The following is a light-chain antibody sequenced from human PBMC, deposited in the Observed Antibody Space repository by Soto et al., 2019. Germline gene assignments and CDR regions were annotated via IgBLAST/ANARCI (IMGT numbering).Light chain of an antibody. Sequence: DIQMTQSPSSLSASVEDRVIITCRASQSISNHLNWYQQKPGKAPKLLIFAASSLQSGVPSRFSGSGSGTDFTLTISRLEPKDFAVYYCQQYGSSGTFGQGTKVDIK. V-gene: IGKV1-39*01. J-gene: IGKJ1*01. CDR1: QSISNH. CDR2: AAS. CDR3: QQYGSSGT.